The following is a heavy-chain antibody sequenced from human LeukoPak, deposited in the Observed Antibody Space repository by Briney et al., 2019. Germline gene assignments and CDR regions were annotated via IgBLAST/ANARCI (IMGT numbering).Heavy chain of an antibody. CDR1: GFTFSNYA. J-gene: IGHJ4*02. D-gene: IGHD2-2*01. V-gene: IGHV3-23*01. CDR2: ISGSGDTT. Sequence: PGGSLRLSCAASGFTFSNYAMSWVRQAPGKGPEWVSGISGSGDTTYYADSVKGRFTISRDNSKNTLYLQMNSLGAEDTAVYYCARGDEYQLLSFDYWGQGTLVTVSS. CDR3: ARGDEYQLLSFDY.